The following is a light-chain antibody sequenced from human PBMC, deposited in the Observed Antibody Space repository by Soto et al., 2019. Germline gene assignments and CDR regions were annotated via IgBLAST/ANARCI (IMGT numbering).Light chain of an antibody. V-gene: IGKV3-11*01. CDR1: QSVSNN. J-gene: IGKJ5*01. Sequence: EIVLTQSPATLALSPGERATVSCRASQSVSNNFGWYQQKAGQAPRLRIYDAANRATGIPARFSGSGSGTDFTLTISSLEPEDFAVYYCQHGGTFGRGTRLEIK. CDR3: QHGGT. CDR2: DAA.